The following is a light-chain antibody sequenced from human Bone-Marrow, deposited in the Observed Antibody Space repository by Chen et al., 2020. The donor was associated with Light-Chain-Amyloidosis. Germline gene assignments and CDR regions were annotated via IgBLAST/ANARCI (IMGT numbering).Light chain of an antibody. CDR3: QSADSSGTYDVI. V-gene: IGLV3-25*03. Sequence: SYELTQPPSVSVSPGQTSRITCSGDDLPTKYAYWYQQKPGQAPVLVIHRYTERPSGISERFCGSSSGTTTTLTIRGVQAEDEADYHCQSADSSGTYDVIFGGGTKLTVL. CDR1: DLPTKY. J-gene: IGLJ2*01. CDR2: RYT.